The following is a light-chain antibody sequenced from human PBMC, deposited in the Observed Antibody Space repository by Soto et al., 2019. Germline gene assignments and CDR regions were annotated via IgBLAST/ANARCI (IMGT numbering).Light chain of an antibody. Sequence: IVLAQSPGTLSVSPGARDTLSCRARQSVSSNLAWYQQKPGQAPRLLISDASTRATGIPARFSGSGSGTEFTLTVSSLQSEDFAVYYCQQYIKWPITFGQGTRLEI. J-gene: IGKJ5*01. CDR1: QSVSSN. CDR3: QQYIKWPIT. CDR2: DAS. V-gene: IGKV3-15*01.